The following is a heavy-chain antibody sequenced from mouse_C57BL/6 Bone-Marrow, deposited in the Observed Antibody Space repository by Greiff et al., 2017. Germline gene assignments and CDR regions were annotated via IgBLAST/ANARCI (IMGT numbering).Heavy chain of an antibody. CDR3: ARAILGGTEIWYIDF. Sequence: EVQLQQSGPELVKPGASVKLSCKASGYSFTDYYMNWVKQSTGQSLEWIGVINPNDGSTSYNQKFKGKATLTVDQSSSTAYMQLNSLTSEDSAVYYCARAILGGTEIWYIDFWGAGTAVTVAS. D-gene: IGHD2-14*01. CDR1: GYSFTDYY. V-gene: IGHV1-39*01. J-gene: IGHJ1*01. CDR2: INPNDGST.